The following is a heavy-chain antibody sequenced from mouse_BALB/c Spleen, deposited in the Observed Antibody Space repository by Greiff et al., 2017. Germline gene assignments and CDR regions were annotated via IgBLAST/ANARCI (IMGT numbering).Heavy chain of an antibody. CDR3: ARDGSYWYFDV. D-gene: IGHD1-1*01. CDR1: GYSITSDYA. Sequence: ESGPGLVKPSQSLSLTCTVTGYSITSDYAWNWIRQFPGNKLEWMGYISYSGSTSYNPSLKSRISITRDTSKNQFFLQLNSVTTEDTATYYCARDGSYWYFDVWGAGTTVTVSS. V-gene: IGHV3-2*02. CDR2: ISYSGST. J-gene: IGHJ1*01.